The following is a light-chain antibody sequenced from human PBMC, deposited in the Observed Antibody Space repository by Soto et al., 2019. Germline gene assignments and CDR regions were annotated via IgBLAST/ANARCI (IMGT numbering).Light chain of an antibody. CDR1: SSDDGGYNY. V-gene: IGLV2-8*01. J-gene: IGLJ1*01. Sequence: QSALTQPPSASGSPGQSVTISCTGTSSDDGGYNYVSWYQQHPGKAPKLVIYEVTKRPSGVPDRFSGSKSGNTASLTVSGLQAEDEADYYCSSFTGASTIFGTGTKVTVL. CDR3: SSFTGASTI. CDR2: EVT.